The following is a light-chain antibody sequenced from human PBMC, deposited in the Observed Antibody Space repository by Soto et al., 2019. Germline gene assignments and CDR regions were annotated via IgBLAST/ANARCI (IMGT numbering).Light chain of an antibody. J-gene: IGKJ3*01. CDR1: QSINRY. CDR3: QKHDGVPL. CDR2: DAS. Sequence: DIQMTQSPPSLSASVGDRVTITCRASQSINRYLNWYQQKPGKAPNLLIYDASNLETGVPSRFSGGGSGTFFSFTINSLQPEDIATYYCQKHDGVPLFGPGTKVEIK. V-gene: IGKV1-33*01.